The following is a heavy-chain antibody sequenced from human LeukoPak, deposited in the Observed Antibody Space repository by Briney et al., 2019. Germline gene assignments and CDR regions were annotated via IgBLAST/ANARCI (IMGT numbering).Heavy chain of an antibody. Sequence: GGSLRLSCAASGFTFSSYSMNWVRQAPGKGLEWVSYISSSSSTIYYADSVKGRFTISRDNAKNSLYLQMNSLRAEDTAVYYCAKEGGLRAFDYWGQGTLVTVSS. CDR3: AKEGGLRAFDY. CDR2: ISSSSSTI. D-gene: IGHD3-16*01. J-gene: IGHJ4*02. CDR1: GFTFSSYS. V-gene: IGHV3-48*04.